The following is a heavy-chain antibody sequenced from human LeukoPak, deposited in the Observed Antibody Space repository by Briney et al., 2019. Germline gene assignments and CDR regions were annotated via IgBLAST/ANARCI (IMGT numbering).Heavy chain of an antibody. CDR3: ARVALSQGLDA. D-gene: IGHD3-10*01. V-gene: IGHV3-7*01. J-gene: IGHJ5*02. Sequence: GGSLRLSCAASGFTFSAYWMTWVRQAPGKGLAWVANIIEGGDLKYYVDSVKGRFTISRDNAENKLYLQMNSLRVEDTAVYYCARVALSQGLDAWGQGTLVTVSS. CDR2: IIEGGDLK. CDR1: GFTFSAYW.